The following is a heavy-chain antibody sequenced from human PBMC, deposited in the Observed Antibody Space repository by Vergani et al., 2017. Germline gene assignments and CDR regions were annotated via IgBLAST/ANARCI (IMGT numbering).Heavy chain of an antibody. D-gene: IGHD5/OR15-5a*01. Sequence: EVQLVESGGGLIQPGGSLRLSCAASGFTVSSNYMSWVRQAPGKGLEWVSVIYSGGSTYYADSVKGRFTISRDNSKNTLYLQMNSLRAEDTAVYYCARKVFGVSTARYYYYYMDVWSKGTTVTVYS. CDR2: IYSGGST. CDR3: ARKVFGVSTARYYYYYMDV. CDR1: GFTVSSNY. J-gene: IGHJ6*03. V-gene: IGHV3-53*01.